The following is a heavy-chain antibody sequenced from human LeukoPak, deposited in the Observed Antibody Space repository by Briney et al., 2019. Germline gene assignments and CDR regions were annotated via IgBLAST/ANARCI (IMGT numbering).Heavy chain of an antibody. Sequence: ASVKVSCKASGYTFTGYYMHWVRQAPGQGLEWMGRINPNSSGTNYAQKFQGRVTMTRDTSISTAYMELSRLRSDDTAVYYCARAERRDGYNYDFDYWGQGALVTVSS. V-gene: IGHV1-2*06. D-gene: IGHD5-24*01. J-gene: IGHJ4*02. CDR2: INPNSSGT. CDR3: ARAERRDGYNYDFDY. CDR1: GYTFTGYY.